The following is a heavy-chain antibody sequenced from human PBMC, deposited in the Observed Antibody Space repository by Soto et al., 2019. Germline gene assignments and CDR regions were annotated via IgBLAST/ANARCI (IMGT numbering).Heavy chain of an antibody. CDR3: ARHPKLEENGQLWFFGYYYMDV. V-gene: IGHV4-59*08. CDR1: GGSISSYY. D-gene: IGHD5-18*01. J-gene: IGHJ6*03. CDR2: IYYSGST. Sequence: SETLSLTCTVSGGSISSYYWSWIRQPPGKGLEWIGYIYYSGSTNYNPSLKSRVTISVDTSKNQFSLKLSSVTAADTAVYYCARHPKLEENGQLWFFGYYYMDVWGKGTTVTVSS.